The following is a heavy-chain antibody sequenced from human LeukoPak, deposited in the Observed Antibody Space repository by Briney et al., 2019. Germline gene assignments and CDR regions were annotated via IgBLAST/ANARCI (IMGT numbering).Heavy chain of an antibody. CDR1: GGSISSSSYY. CDR3: ARGGDVDIVATIVSGLGGYYFDY. Sequence: SETLSLTCTVSGGSISSSSYYWGWIRQPPGKGLEWIGSIYYSGSTYYNPSLKSRVTISVDTSKNQFSLKLSSVTAADTAVYYCARGGDVDIVATIVSGLGGYYFDYWGQGTLVTVSS. J-gene: IGHJ4*02. V-gene: IGHV4-39*07. CDR2: IYYSGST. D-gene: IGHD5-12*01.